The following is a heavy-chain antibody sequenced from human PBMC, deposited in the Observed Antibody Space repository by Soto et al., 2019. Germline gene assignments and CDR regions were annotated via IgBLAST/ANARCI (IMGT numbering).Heavy chain of an antibody. CDR1: WDSVSSNTAA. Sequence: SQPLSLTCTISWDSVSSNTAACNCIRSSPSRGLEWLGRTYYRSNWRHDYAVSVKSRITVNPDTSKNHFSLQLNSVTPDDTAVYYCARGVAGSGFDLWGQGTLVTVSS. D-gene: IGHD6-19*01. V-gene: IGHV6-1*01. CDR3: ARGVAGSGFDL. J-gene: IGHJ4*02. CDR2: TYYRSNWRH.